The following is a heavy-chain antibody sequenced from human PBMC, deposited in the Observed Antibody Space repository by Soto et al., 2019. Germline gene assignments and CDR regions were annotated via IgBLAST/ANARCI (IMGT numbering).Heavy chain of an antibody. CDR1: GFPFRSYG. CDR2: LSGSGAST. Sequence: GGSLRLSSAASGFPFRSYGMSSVRQAPGEGLAWPSTLSGSGASTYYAASVKGRFTTSSDTSKNTLYLQMNSLSAEDTAVYYCAKRLSDSSGWYALLDYWAPGALVTVSS. V-gene: IGHV3-23*01. J-gene: IGHJ4*02. CDR3: AKRLSDSSGWYALLDY. D-gene: IGHD6-19*01.